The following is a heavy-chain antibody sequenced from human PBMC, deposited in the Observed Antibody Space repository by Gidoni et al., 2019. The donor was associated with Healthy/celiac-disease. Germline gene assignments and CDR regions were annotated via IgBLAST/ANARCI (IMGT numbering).Heavy chain of an antibody. D-gene: IGHD2-2*01. J-gene: IGHJ4*02. Sequence: QVQLQESGPGLVKPSGTLSLTCAVSGGSISSSNWWSWVRQPPGKGLEWIGEIYHSVSTNYNPSLKSRVTISVDKSKNQFSLKLSSVTAADTAVYYCARGGIVVVPAAKRGPNFDYWGQGTLVTVSS. CDR3: ARGGIVVVPAAKRGPNFDY. V-gene: IGHV4-4*02. CDR2: IYHSVST. CDR1: GGSISSSNW.